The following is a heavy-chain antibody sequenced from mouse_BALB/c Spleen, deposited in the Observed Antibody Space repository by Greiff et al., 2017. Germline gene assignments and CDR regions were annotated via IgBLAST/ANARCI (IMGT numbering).Heavy chain of an antibody. J-gene: IGHJ4*01. CDR2: FSSGGSYT. Sequence: EVQVVESGGDLVKPGGSLKLSCAASGFTFSSYGMSWVRQTPDKRLEWVATFSSGGSYTYYPDSVKGRFTISRDNAKNTLYLQMSSLKSEDTAMYYCARQDDGYGDYWGQGTSVTVSS. CDR1: GFTFSSYG. CDR3: ARQDDGYGDY. D-gene: IGHD2-3*01. V-gene: IGHV5-6*01.